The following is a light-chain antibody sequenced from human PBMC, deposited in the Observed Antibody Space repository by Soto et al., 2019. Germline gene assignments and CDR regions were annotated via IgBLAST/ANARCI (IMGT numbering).Light chain of an antibody. J-gene: IGKJ5*01. Sequence: IQMAHSPSTLPASVGDIVTITCRASQSISNWLAWYQQKPGTAPKLLIYHASTLESGVPSRFSGSGSGTEFSLTISRLEPEDFAVYYCQQYGNSPITFGQGTRLEIK. V-gene: IGKV1-5*01. CDR1: QSISNW. CDR3: QQYGNSPIT. CDR2: HAS.